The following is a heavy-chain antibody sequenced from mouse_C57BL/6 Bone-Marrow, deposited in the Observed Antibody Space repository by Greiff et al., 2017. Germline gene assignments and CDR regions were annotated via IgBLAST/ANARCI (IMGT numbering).Heavy chain of an antibody. CDR2: ISSGGSYT. Sequence: EVLLVESGGDLVKPGGSRKLSCAASGFTFSSYGMSWVRQTPDKRLEGVATISSGGSYTYYPDSVKGRFTVSRDNAKHTLYLPMNCLKSEDTAMYSCALWLRRYYYFAYRGQCTTPTVSS. J-gene: IGHJ2*01. CDR3: ALWLRRYYYFAY. CDR1: GFTFSSYG. D-gene: IGHD2-2*01. V-gene: IGHV5-6*01.